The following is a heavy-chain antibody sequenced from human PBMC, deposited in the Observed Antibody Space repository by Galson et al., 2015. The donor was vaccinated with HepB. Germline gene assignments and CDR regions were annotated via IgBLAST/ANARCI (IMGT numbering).Heavy chain of an antibody. CDR3: ARHGVVSSSSWYVIDY. V-gene: IGHV4-39*01. D-gene: IGHD6-13*01. CDR1: GGSISSSSYY. CDR2: IYYSGST. Sequence: SETLSLTCTVSGGSISSSSYYWGWIRQPPGKGLEWIGSIYYSGSTYYNPSLKSRVTISVDTSKNQFSLKLSSVTAADTAVYYCARHGVVSSSSWYVIDYWGQGTLVTVSS. J-gene: IGHJ4*02.